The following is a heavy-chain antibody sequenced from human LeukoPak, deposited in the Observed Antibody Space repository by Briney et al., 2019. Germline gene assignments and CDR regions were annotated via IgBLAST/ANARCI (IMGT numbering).Heavy chain of an antibody. CDR3: AKGTRLLRFLEWLLYFRY. J-gene: IGHJ4*02. CDR1: GFTFSSYA. D-gene: IGHD3-3*01. Sequence: GGSLRLSCAASGFTFSSYAMSWVRQAPGKGLEWVSAISGSGGSTYYADSVKGRFTISRDNSKNTLYLQMNSLRAEDTAVYHCAKGTRLLRFLEWLLYFRYWGQGTLVTVSS. V-gene: IGHV3-23*01. CDR2: ISGSGGST.